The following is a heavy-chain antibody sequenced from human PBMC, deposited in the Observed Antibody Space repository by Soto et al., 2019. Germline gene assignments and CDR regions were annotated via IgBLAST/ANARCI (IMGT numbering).Heavy chain of an antibody. Sequence: EVQLLESGGGLVQPGGSLRLSCAASGFTFSSYAMGWVRQAPGKGLEWVSAVSAGGTSAYYVASVEGRFTISRDNSKNTLYLQMNSLRVEETARYYCADRCSGGRCSPFDNWGHGTPVTVAS. CDR1: GFTFSSYA. CDR2: VSAGGTSA. J-gene: IGHJ4*01. V-gene: IGHV3-23*01. D-gene: IGHD2-15*01. CDR3: ADRCSGGRCSPFDN.